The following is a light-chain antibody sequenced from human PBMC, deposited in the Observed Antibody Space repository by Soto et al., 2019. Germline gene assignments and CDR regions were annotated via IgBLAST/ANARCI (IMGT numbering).Light chain of an antibody. V-gene: IGLV2-14*01. CDR1: SSDVGGYNY. Sequence: ALTQPASVSGSPGQSITISCTGTSSDVGGYNYVSWYQQHPGKAPKLVIYEVSNRPSGVSNRFSGSKSGNTASLTISGLQAEDEADYYCSSYTSSSTYVFGTGTKVTVL. J-gene: IGLJ1*01. CDR3: SSYTSSSTYV. CDR2: EVS.